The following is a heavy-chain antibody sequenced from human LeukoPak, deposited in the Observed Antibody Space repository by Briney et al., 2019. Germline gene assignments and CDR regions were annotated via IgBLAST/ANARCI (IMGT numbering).Heavy chain of an antibody. J-gene: IGHJ4*02. CDR3: ARVTMIRGANFDY. Sequence: GGSLRLSCAASGIILSSNYMSWVRQAPGKGLAWVSVIYSGGTTYYPDSVRGRFTISRDNSKNTLYLQMNSLRAEDTAVYYCARVTMIRGANFDYWGQGTLVTVSS. CDR2: IYSGGTT. V-gene: IGHV3-53*01. CDR1: GIILSSNY. D-gene: IGHD3-10*01.